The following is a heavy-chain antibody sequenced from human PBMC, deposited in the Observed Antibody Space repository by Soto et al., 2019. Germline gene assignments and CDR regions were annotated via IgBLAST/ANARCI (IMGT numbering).Heavy chain of an antibody. Sequence: VSGPTLVNPTQPLTLTCTFSGFSLSTSGMCVSWIRQPPGKALEWLALIDWDDDKYYSTSLKTRLTISKDTSKNQVVLTMTNMDPVDTATYYCARAKPSSGWSPNYYYYGMDVWGQGTTVTVSS. J-gene: IGHJ6*02. CDR3: ARAKPSSGWSPNYYYYGMDV. D-gene: IGHD6-19*01. CDR1: GFSLSTSGMC. V-gene: IGHV2-70*01. CDR2: IDWDDDK.